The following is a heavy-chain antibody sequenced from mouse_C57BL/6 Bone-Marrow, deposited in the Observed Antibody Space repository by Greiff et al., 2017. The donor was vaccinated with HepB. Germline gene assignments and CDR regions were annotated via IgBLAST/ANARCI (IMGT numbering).Heavy chain of an antibody. CDR1: GYTFTSYW. D-gene: IGHD3-1*01. Sequence: QVHVKQPGTELVKPGASVKLSCKASGYTFTSYWMHWVKQRPGQGLEWIGNINPSNGGTNYNEKFKSKATLTVDKSSSTAYMQLSSLTSEDSAVYYCARSGDYDAMDYWGQGTSVTVSS. CDR2: INPSNGGT. J-gene: IGHJ4*01. CDR3: ARSGDYDAMDY. V-gene: IGHV1-53*01.